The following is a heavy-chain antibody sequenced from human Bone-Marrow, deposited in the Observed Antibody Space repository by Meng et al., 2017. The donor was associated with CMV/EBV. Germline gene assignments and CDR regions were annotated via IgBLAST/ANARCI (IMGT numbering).Heavy chain of an antibody. Sequence: SVKVSCKASGGTFTSYAISWMRQAPGQGLEWMGGLIPILGTANYAQKFRGRVTITTDESTTTAYMELSSLRSEDTAVYYCARVRIFGVVTPVDVWGQGTTVTVSS. J-gene: IGHJ6*02. V-gene: IGHV1-69*05. CDR3: ARVRIFGVVTPVDV. D-gene: IGHD3-3*01. CDR1: GGTFTSYA. CDR2: LIPILGTA.